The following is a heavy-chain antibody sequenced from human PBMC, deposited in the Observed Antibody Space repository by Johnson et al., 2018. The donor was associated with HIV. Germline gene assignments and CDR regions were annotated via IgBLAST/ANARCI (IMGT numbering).Heavy chain of an antibody. V-gene: IGHV3-30-3*01. CDR3: ARPHIVVVTAGYAFDI. J-gene: IGHJ3*02. D-gene: IGHD2-21*02. Sequence: QVQLVESGGGVVQPGRSLRLSCAASGFTFISYAMHWVRQAPGKGLEWVAVISYDGSNKYYADSVKGRFTISRDNSKNTLYLQMNSLRAEDTAVYYCARPHIVVVTAGYAFDIWGQGTMVIVSS. CDR1: GFTFISYA. CDR2: ISYDGSNK.